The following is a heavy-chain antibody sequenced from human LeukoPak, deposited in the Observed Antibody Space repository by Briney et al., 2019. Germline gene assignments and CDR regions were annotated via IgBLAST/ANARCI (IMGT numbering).Heavy chain of an antibody. V-gene: IGHV3-23*01. CDR1: GFTFSSYV. Sequence: GGSLRLSCAASGFTFSSYVMNWVRQAPGKGLEWVSTIGGGGYSTYYADSVKGRFTISRDNSKNTLFLQMNSLRAEDTALYYCAKGSVSMAGTPGDVWGQGTTVTVSS. CDR3: AKGSVSMAGTPGDV. D-gene: IGHD6-19*01. J-gene: IGHJ6*02. CDR2: IGGGGYST.